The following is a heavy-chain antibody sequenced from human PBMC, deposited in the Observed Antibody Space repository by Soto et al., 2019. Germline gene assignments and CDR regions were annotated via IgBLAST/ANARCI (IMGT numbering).Heavy chain of an antibody. CDR3: AREPEYDYIWGSYRLDAFDI. D-gene: IGHD3-16*02. CDR2: ISSSSSTI. V-gene: IGHV3-48*01. J-gene: IGHJ3*02. CDR1: GFTFSSYS. Sequence: GGSLRPSCAASGFTFSSYSMNWVRQAPGKGLEWVSYISSSSSTIYYADSVKGRFTISRDNAKNSLYLQMNSLRAEDTAVHYCAREPEYDYIWGSYRLDAFDIWGQGTMVTVSS.